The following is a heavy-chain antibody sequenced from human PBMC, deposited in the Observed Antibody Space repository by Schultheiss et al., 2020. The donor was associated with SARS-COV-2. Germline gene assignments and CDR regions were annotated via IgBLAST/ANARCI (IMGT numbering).Heavy chain of an antibody. Sequence: TLSLTCTVSGGSISSGGYYWSWIRQHPGKGLEWIGYIYYSGSTYYNPSLKSRVTISVDTSKNQFSLKLSSVTAADTAVYYCARDRKGTMVQGVPYGMDVWGQGTTVTVSS. D-gene: IGHD3-10*01. V-gene: IGHV4-31*03. CDR3: ARDRKGTMVQGVPYGMDV. CDR2: IYYSGST. CDR1: GGSISSGGYY. J-gene: IGHJ6*02.